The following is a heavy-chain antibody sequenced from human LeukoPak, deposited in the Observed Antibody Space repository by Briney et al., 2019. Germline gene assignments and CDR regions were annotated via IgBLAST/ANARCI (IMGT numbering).Heavy chain of an antibody. Sequence: ASVKVSCKASGYTFIRYHMHWVRQAPGKALECMGRVDPEDGRTIYAETFRDRVTLTADRSTDTVYLEVTRLNSDDTAVYFCATVAMLSTAFYFDHWGQGTLVTVSS. CDR3: ATVAMLSTAFYFDH. J-gene: IGHJ4*02. CDR2: VDPEDGRT. CDR1: GYTFIRYH. D-gene: IGHD3-3*02. V-gene: IGHV1-69-2*01.